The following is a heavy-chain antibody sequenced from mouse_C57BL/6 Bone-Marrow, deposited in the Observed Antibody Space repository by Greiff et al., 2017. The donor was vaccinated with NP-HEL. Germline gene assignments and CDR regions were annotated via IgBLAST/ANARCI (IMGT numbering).Heavy chain of an antibody. CDR1: GYSITSGYY. V-gene: IGHV3-6*01. CDR2: ISYDGSN. D-gene: IGHD3-2*02. J-gene: IGHJ3*01. Sequence: DVKLQESGPGLVKPSQSLSLTCSVTGYSITSGYYWNWIRQFPGNKLEWMGYISYDGSNNYNPYLKNRISITRDTAKNQFFLKLNSVTTEDTATYYCARDRVGKDSSGYVRFAYWGQGTLVTVSA. CDR3: ARDRVGKDSSGYVRFAY.